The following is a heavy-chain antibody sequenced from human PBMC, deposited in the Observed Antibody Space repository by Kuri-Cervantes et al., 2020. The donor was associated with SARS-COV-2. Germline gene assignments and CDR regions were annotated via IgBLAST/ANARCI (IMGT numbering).Heavy chain of an antibody. CDR1: GFTFSSYA. D-gene: IGHD2-2*02. V-gene: IGHV3-30*04. CDR3: AKRGGYCSSTSCYTYYYYYYMDV. Sequence: GGSLRLSCAASGFTFSSYAMHWVRQAPGKGLEWVAVISYDGSNKYYADSVKGRFTISRDNSKNTVYLQMNSLRAEDTAVYYCAKRGGYCSSTSCYTYYYYYYMDVWGKGTTVTVSS. J-gene: IGHJ6*03. CDR2: ISYDGSNK.